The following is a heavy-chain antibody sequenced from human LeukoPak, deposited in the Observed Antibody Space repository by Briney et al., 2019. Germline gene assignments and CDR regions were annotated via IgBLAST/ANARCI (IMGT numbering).Heavy chain of an antibody. CDR2: INPNSGGT. J-gene: IGHJ4*02. CDR3: ARDKGLWFEEGDY. CDR1: GYTFTGYY. V-gene: IGHV1-2*02. D-gene: IGHD3-10*01. Sequence: ASVKVSCKASGYTFTGYYMHWVRQAPGQGLEWMGWINPNSGGTNYAQKFQGRVTMTRGTSISTAYMELSRLRSDDTAVYYCARDKGLWFEEGDYWGQGTLVTVSS.